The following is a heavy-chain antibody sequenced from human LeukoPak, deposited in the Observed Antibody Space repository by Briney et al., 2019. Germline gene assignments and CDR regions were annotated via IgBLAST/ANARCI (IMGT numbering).Heavy chain of an antibody. J-gene: IGHJ4*02. Sequence: KASETLSLTCAVYGGSFSGYYWSWIRQPPGKGLEWIGEINHSGSTNYNPSLKSRVTISADTSKNQFSLKLSSMTAADTAVYYCARAIPNYYDSSGYYAYWGQGTLVTVSS. V-gene: IGHV4-34*01. D-gene: IGHD3-22*01. CDR3: ARAIPNYYDSSGYYAY. CDR2: INHSGST. CDR1: GGSFSGYY.